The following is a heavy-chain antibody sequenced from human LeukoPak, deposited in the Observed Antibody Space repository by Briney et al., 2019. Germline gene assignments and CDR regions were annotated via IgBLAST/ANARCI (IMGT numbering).Heavy chain of an antibody. CDR2: IYYSGST. CDR3: ASTYCSGGSCYWALDY. D-gene: IGHD2-15*01. J-gene: IGHJ4*02. V-gene: IGHV4-59*08. CDR1: GGSISSYY. Sequence: SETLFLTCTVSGGSISSYYWSWIRQPPGKGLEWIGYIYYSGSTNYNPSLKSRVTISVDTSKNQFSLKLSSVTAADTAVYYCASTYCSGGSCYWALDYWGQGTLVTVS.